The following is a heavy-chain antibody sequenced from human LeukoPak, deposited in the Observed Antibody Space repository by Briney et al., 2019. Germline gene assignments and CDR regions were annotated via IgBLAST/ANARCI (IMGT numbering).Heavy chain of an antibody. V-gene: IGHV3-43*02. D-gene: IGHD3-10*01. Sequence: PGGSLRLSCAASGFTFDDYAMHWVRQAPGKGLEWVSLISGDGGSTYYADSVKGRFTISRDNSKNSLYLQVNSLRTEDTALYYCAKEYGRPYYFDYWGQGTLVTVSS. CDR3: AKEYGRPYYFDY. J-gene: IGHJ4*02. CDR2: ISGDGGST. CDR1: GFTFDDYA.